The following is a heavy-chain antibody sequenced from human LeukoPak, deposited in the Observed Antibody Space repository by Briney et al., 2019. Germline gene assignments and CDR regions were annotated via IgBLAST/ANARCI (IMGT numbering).Heavy chain of an antibody. CDR1: GFTFSSYT. Sequence: KPGGSLRLSCAASGFTFSSYTMNWVRQAPGKGLEWVSSISSSNIYIYYADSVKGRFTISRDNAKNSLYLQMNTRRAEDTAVYYCARGAMTTGFDYWGQGTLVTVSS. CDR3: ARGAMTTGFDY. J-gene: IGHJ4*02. V-gene: IGHV3-21*01. CDR2: ISSSNIYI. D-gene: IGHD4-11*01.